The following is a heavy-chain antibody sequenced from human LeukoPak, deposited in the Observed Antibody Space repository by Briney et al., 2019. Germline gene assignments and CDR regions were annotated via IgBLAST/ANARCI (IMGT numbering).Heavy chain of an antibody. CDR2: IWYDGSNK. J-gene: IGHJ3*02. D-gene: IGHD1-14*01. Sequence: GGSLRLSCAASGFTFSSYGMHWVRQAPGKGLEWVAVIWYDGSNKYYADSVKGRFTISRDNSKNTLYLQMNSLRAEDTAVYYCARDRTIDAFDIWGQGTMVTVPS. CDR3: ARDRTIDAFDI. CDR1: GFTFSSYG. V-gene: IGHV3-33*01.